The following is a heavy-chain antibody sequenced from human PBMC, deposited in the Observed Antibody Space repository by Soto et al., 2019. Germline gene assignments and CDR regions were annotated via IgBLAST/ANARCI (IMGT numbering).Heavy chain of an antibody. J-gene: IGHJ6*02. CDR1: GGTFSSYA. V-gene: IGHV1-69*13. CDR3: ARMTTVTTLGNYYYGMDV. CDR2: IIPIFGTA. Sequence: SVKVSCKASGGTFSSYAISWVRQAPGQGLEWMGGIIPIFGTANYAQKFQGRVTITADESTSTAYMELSSLRSEDTAVYYCARMTTVTTLGNYYYGMDVWGQGTTVIVSS. D-gene: IGHD4-17*01.